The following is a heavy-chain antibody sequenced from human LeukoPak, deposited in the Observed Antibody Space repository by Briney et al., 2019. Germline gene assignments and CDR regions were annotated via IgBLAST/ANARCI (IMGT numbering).Heavy chain of an antibody. J-gene: IGHJ5*02. CDR2: ISNSGGST. V-gene: IGHV3-23*01. Sequence: PGGSLRLSCAASGFTFSSYAMNWVRQAPGKGLEWVSSISNSGGSTYYADSVKGRFTISRDNSKNTLYLQMNSLRAEDTAVYYCAKASYYYDSSGYFPTANWFDPWGQGTLVTVSS. CDR3: AKASYYYDSSGYFPTANWFDP. D-gene: IGHD3-22*01. CDR1: GFTFSSYA.